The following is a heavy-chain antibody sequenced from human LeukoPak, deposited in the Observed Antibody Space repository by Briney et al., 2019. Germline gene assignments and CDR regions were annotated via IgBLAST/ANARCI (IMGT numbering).Heavy chain of an antibody. Sequence: PGGSLRLSCAASGFTFSSYGMHWVRQAPGKGLEWVAFIRYDGSNKYYADSVKGRFTISRDNSKNTLYLQMNSLRAEDTAVYYCAKGTRMTIFGVVPDDAFDIWGQGTMVTVSS. CDR3: AKGTRMTIFGVVPDDAFDI. V-gene: IGHV3-30*02. CDR2: IRYDGSNK. CDR1: GFTFSSYG. D-gene: IGHD3-3*01. J-gene: IGHJ3*02.